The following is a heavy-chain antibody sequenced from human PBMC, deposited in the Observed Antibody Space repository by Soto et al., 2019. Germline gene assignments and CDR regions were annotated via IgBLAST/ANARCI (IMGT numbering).Heavy chain of an antibody. Sequence: QVQLVQSGAEVKKPGSSVKVSCKASGGTFSSYAISWVRQAPGQGLEWMGGIIPIFGTANYAQKFQGRVMITADKSTSTAYMELSSLRSEDTAVYYCAGPREMATIGRVAFDIWGQGTMVTVSS. CDR3: AGPREMATIGRVAFDI. V-gene: IGHV1-69*06. D-gene: IGHD5-12*01. J-gene: IGHJ3*02. CDR1: GGTFSSYA. CDR2: IIPIFGTA.